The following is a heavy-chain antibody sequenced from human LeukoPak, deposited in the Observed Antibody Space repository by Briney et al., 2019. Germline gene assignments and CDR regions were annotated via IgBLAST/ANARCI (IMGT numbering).Heavy chain of an antibody. Sequence: GGSLRLSCAASGFTFSNAWMSWVRQAPGKGLEWVSVIHSDGSTHYADSVRGRFTISRDNSKNTLYLQMNSLRAEDTAVYYCARDMDTGLHYARMDVWGQGTTVTVSS. V-gene: IGHV3-53*01. CDR1: GFTFSNAW. CDR2: IHSDGST. D-gene: IGHD4-17*01. CDR3: ARDMDTGLHYARMDV. J-gene: IGHJ6*02.